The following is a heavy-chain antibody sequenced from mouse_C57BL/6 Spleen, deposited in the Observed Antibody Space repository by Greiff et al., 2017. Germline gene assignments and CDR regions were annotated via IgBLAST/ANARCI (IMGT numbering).Heavy chain of an antibody. CDR3: ARGGAAQAFDY. CDR1: GYAFSSYW. D-gene: IGHD3-2*02. J-gene: IGHJ2*01. CDR2: IYPGDGDT. Sequence: QVQLQQSGAELVKPGASVKISCKASGYAFSSYWMNWVKQRPGKGLEWIGQIYPGDGDTNYNGKFKGKATLTADKSSSTAYMQLSSLTSEDSAVYFCARGGAAQAFDYWGQGTTLTVSS. V-gene: IGHV1-80*01.